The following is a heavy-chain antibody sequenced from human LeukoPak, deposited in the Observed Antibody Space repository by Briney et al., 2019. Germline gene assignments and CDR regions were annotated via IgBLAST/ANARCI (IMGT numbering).Heavy chain of an antibody. J-gene: IGHJ4*02. V-gene: IGHV3-21*01. D-gene: IGHD3-22*01. Sequence: GGSLRLSCAASGFTFSSYSMNWVRQAPGKGLEWVSSISSSSSYIYYADSVKGRFTISRDNSKNTLYLQMNSLRAEDTAVYYCARERELTYYYDSGDLDYWGQGTLVTVSS. CDR3: ARERELTYYYDSGDLDY. CDR2: ISSSSSYI. CDR1: GFTFSSYS.